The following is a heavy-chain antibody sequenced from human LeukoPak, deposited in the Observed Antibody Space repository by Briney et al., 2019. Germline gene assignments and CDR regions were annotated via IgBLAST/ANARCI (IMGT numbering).Heavy chain of an antibody. Sequence: GGSLRLSCAASGFTFSSYAMSWVRQAPGKGLEWVSGISVSGTSTSNADSVKGRFTISRDNAKNTLYLQMNSLRAEDTAVYYCARDPTTVPTMVDYWGQGTLVTVSS. CDR3: ARDPTTVPTMVDY. CDR2: ISVSGTST. D-gene: IGHD4-17*01. CDR1: GFTFSSYA. V-gene: IGHV3-23*01. J-gene: IGHJ4*02.